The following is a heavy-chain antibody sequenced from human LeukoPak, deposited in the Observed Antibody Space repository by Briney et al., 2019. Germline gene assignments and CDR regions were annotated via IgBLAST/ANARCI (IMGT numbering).Heavy chain of an antibody. J-gene: IGHJ4*02. CDR3: ARVYSPYYYDSSGYYFDY. CDR1: GGSISSGSYY. D-gene: IGHD3-22*01. V-gene: IGHV4-61*02. CDR2: IYTSGST. Sequence: SETLSLTCPVSGGSISSGSYYWSWIRQPAGKGLEWIGRIYTSGSTNYNPSLKSRVTISVDTSKNQFSLKLSSVTAADTAVYYCARVYSPYYYDSSGYYFDYWGQGTLVTVSS.